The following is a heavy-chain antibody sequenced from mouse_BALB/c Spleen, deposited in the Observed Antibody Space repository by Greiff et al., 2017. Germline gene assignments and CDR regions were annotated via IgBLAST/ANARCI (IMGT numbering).Heavy chain of an antibody. Sequence: VKLVESGPSLVQPSQSLSITCTVSGFSLTSYGVHWVRQSPGKGLEWLGVIWRGGSTDYNAAFMSRLSITKDNSKSQVFFKMNSLQADDTAIYYCAKSYGNYPYAMDYWGQGTSVTVSS. CDR1: GFSLTSYG. J-gene: IGHJ4*01. CDR3: AKSYGNYPYAMDY. CDR2: IWRGGST. D-gene: IGHD2-1*01. V-gene: IGHV2-5-1*01.